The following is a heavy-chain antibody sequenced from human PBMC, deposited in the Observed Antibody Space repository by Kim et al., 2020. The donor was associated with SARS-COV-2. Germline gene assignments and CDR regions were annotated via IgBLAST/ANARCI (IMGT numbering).Heavy chain of an antibody. CDR1: GGSISSSSYY. V-gene: IGHV4-39*01. J-gene: IGHJ3*02. CDR2: IFFSGST. D-gene: IGHD3-22*01. CDR3: SRQPTPRITMIVVARQDAFEI. Sequence: SETLSLTCTVSGGSISSSSYYWGWIRQPPGKGLEWIGCIFFSGSTYYNPSLKSLVTISVDTSKNHFSLKLSSVTAADTAVYYCSRQPTPRITMIVVARQDAFEIWGQGRMVTVSS.